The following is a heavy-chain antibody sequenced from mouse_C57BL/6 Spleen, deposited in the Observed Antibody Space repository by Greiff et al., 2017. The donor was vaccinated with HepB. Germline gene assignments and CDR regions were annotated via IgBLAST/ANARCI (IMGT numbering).Heavy chain of an antibody. CDR2: IYPGDGDT. V-gene: IGHV1-82*01. CDR1: GYAFSSSW. D-gene: IGHD1-1*01. CDR3: AREGLLRDYYAMDY. Sequence: VMLVESGPELVKPGASVKISCKASGYAFSSSWMNWVKQRPGKGLEWIGRIYPGDGDTNYNGKFKGKATLTADKSSSTAYMQLSSLTSEDSAVYFCAREGLLRDYYAMDYWGQGTSVTVSS. J-gene: IGHJ4*01.